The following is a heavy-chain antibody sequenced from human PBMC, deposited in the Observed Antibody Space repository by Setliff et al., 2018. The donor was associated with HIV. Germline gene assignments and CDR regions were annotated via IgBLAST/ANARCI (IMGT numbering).Heavy chain of an antibody. J-gene: IGHJ3*02. CDR3: ARDSGGEYSGYDWGDAFDI. Sequence: GGSLRLSCAASGFTFSSYGMHGVRQAPGKGLEWVAAIWYDGSNKYYADSVKGRFTISRDNSKNTLYLQMNSLRAEDTAVYYCARDSGGEYSGYDWGDAFDIWGQGTMVTVSS. D-gene: IGHD5-12*01. V-gene: IGHV3-33*01. CDR2: IWYDGSNK. CDR1: GFTFSSYG.